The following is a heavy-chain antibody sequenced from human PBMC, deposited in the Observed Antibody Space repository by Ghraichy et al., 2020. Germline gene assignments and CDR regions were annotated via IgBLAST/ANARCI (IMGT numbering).Heavy chain of an antibody. V-gene: IGHV3-21*01. CDR2: ISSSSSYI. J-gene: IGHJ6*02. Sequence: LSLTCAASGFTFSSYSMNWVRQAPGKGLEWVSSISSSSSYIYYADSVKGRFTISRDNAKNSLYLQMNSLRAEDTAVYYCAREMATISYYYYYYGMDVWGQGTTVTVSS. D-gene: IGHD5-24*01. CDR3: AREMATISYYYYYYGMDV. CDR1: GFTFSSYS.